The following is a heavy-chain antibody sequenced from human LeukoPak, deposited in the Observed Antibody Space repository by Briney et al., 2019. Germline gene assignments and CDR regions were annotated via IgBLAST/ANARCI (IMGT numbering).Heavy chain of an antibody. CDR2: IYYSGST. CDR3: AVSGSYGIFDY. V-gene: IGHV4-39*07. Sequence: SETLSLTCTVSGGSISSSSYYWGWIRQPPGKGLEWIGSIYYSGSTYYNPSLKSRVTISVDTSKNQFSLKLSSVTAADTAVYYCAVSGSYGIFDYWGQGTLVTVSS. J-gene: IGHJ4*02. CDR1: GGSISSSSYY. D-gene: IGHD1-26*01.